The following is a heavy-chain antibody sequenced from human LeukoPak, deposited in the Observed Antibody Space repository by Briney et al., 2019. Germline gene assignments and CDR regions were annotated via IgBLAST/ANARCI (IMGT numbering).Heavy chain of an antibody. CDR3: ATDPSVVPAVPPPYAFDI. CDR2: VDPEDGET. CDR1: GYTFTDYY. D-gene: IGHD2-2*01. Sequence: ASVKVPCKVSGYTFTDYYMHWVQQAPGKGLEWMGLVDPEDGETIYAEKFQGRVTITADTFTDTAYMELSSLRSEDTAVYYCATDPSVVPAVPPPYAFDIWGQGTMVTVSS. J-gene: IGHJ3*02. V-gene: IGHV1-69-2*01.